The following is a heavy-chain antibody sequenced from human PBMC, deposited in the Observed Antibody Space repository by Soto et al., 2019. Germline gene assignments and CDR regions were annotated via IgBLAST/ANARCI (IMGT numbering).Heavy chain of an antibody. Sequence: QVRLQESGPGLVKPSETLSLICSVSSDSINSYYWSWVRQPPGKGLEWLGCLLYTGTANYNPSLKGRISISGDASKSQFSLKLTSVTAADTAVYYCARDRKLVIPGNYYYYGMDVWGQGTTVTVSS. CDR1: SDSINSYY. J-gene: IGHJ6*02. CDR3: ARDRKLVIPGNYYYYGMDV. D-gene: IGHD3-10*01. V-gene: IGHV4-59*01. CDR2: LLYTGTA.